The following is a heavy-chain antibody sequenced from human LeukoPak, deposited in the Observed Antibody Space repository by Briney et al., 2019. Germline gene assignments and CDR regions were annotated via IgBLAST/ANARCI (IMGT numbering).Heavy chain of an antibody. J-gene: IGHJ3*02. D-gene: IGHD6-19*01. CDR2: IRYDGSNK. Sequence: GGSLSLSCAASGFTFSSYGMLWARQAPGKGLEWVAFIRYDGSNKYYADSVKGRFTISRDSSKNTLYLQLSSLRPEDTAVYYCARKSYSSSQPTRNAFDIWGQGTMITVSA. V-gene: IGHV3-30*02. CDR1: GFTFSSYG. CDR3: ARKSYSSSQPTRNAFDI.